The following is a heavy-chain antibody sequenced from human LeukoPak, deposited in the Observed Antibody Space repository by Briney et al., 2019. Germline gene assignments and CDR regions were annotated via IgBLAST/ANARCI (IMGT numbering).Heavy chain of an antibody. Sequence: SVKVSCKASGGTFSSYTISWVRQAPGQGLEWMGRIIPILAIANYAQKFQGRVTITADKSTSTAYMELSSLRSEDTAVYYCAREDSGYSGYETTFDYWGQGTLVTVSS. CDR3: AREDSGYSGYETTFDY. V-gene: IGHV1-69*04. D-gene: IGHD5-12*01. J-gene: IGHJ4*02. CDR2: IIPILAIA. CDR1: GGTFSSYT.